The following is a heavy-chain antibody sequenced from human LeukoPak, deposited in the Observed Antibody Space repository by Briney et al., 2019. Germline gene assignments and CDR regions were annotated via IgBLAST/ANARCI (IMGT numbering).Heavy chain of an antibody. CDR2: ITHSGST. J-gene: IGHJ5*02. D-gene: IGHD5-12*01. CDR1: GGSFSGYN. V-gene: IGHV4-34*01. Sequence: SETLSLTCAVSGGSFSGYNWSWVRQRPGKGLEWIGEITHSGSTNYNPSLNSRVTISVDTSQNHFSLKLSSVTAADTAVYYCARYDIVATNLFDRWGQGTLVTVFS. CDR3: ARYDIVATNLFDR.